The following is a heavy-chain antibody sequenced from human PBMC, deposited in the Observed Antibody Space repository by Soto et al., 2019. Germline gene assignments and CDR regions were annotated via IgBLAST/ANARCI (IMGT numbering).Heavy chain of an antibody. CDR3: ARIGTGGFDP. D-gene: IGHD7-27*01. V-gene: IGHV1-46*03. CDR2: INPSGGST. CDR1: GYTFTSYY. Sequence: QVQLVQSGAEVKKPGASVKVSCKASGYTFTSYYMHWVRQAPGQGLEWMGIINPSGGSTSYAQKSRGRVAMTRDTSTSTVYMELRSLRSEDTAVYYCARIGTGGFDPWGQGTLVTVSS. J-gene: IGHJ5*02.